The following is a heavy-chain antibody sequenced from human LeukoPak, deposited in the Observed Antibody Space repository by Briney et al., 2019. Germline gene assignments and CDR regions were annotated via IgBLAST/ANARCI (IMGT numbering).Heavy chain of an antibody. CDR2: IRSKAYGGTT. CDR1: GFTFGDYA. V-gene: IGHV3-49*04. Sequence: PGGSLRLSCTASGFTFGDYAMSWVRQAPGKGLEWVGFIRSKAYGGTTEYAASVKGRFTISRDDSKSIAYLQMNSLKTEDTAVYYCTRPTTDSSHRDHDYWGQGTLVTVSS. J-gene: IGHJ4*02. CDR3: TRPTTDSSHRDHDY. D-gene: IGHD6-6*01.